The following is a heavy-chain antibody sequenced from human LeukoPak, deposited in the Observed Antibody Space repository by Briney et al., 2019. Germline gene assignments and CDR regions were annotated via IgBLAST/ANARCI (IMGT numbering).Heavy chain of an antibody. CDR1: GYSFTSYW. V-gene: IGHV5-51*01. Sequence: GESLKISCKGFGYSFTSYWLGWVRQLPGKGLEWMGITYPGASDTRYSPSFQGQVTISADKSINTAYLQWSSLKASDTAVYFCARREWLRGLDYWGQGTLVTVSS. CDR3: ARREWLRGLDY. D-gene: IGHD5-12*01. CDR2: TYPGASDT. J-gene: IGHJ4*02.